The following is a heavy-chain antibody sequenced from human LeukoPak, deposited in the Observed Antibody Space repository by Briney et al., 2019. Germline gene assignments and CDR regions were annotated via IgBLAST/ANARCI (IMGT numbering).Heavy chain of an antibody. J-gene: IGHJ4*02. Sequence: KPSETLSLTCAVSGYSISSGYYWGWIRQPPGKGLEWIGSIYHSGSTYYNPSLKSRVTISVDTSKNQFSLKLSPVTAADTAVYYCARHPWHSSSYEDYWGQGTLVTVSS. CDR2: IYHSGST. D-gene: IGHD6-6*01. V-gene: IGHV4-38-2*01. CDR3: ARHPWHSSSYEDY. CDR1: GYSISSGYY.